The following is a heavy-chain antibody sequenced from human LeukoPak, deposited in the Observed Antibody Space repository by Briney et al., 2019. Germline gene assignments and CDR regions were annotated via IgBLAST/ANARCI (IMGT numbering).Heavy chain of an antibody. CDR2: ISSNGGST. V-gene: IGHV3-64D*06. CDR1: GFTFSSYA. J-gene: IGHJ4*02. CDR3: VNLAVAGTDY. Sequence: GGSLRPSCSASGFTFSSYAMHWVRQAPGKGLEYVSAISSNGGSTYYADSVKGRFTISRDNSKNTLYLQMSSLRAEDTAVYYCVNLAVAGTDYWGQGTLVTVSS. D-gene: IGHD6-19*01.